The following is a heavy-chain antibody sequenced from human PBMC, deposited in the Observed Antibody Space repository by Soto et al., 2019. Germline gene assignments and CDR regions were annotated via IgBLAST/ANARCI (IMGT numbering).Heavy chain of an antibody. D-gene: IGHD6-13*01. Sequence: SETLSLTCTVSGGSISNYYWSWIRQPPGKGLEWIGYIYYSGSTNYNPSLKSRVTTSVDTSKNQFSLKLNSVTAADTAMYYCARRDSSSWFLDYWGQGTLVTVS. CDR1: GGSISNYY. CDR2: IYYSGST. CDR3: ARRDSSSWFLDY. J-gene: IGHJ4*02. V-gene: IGHV4-59*08.